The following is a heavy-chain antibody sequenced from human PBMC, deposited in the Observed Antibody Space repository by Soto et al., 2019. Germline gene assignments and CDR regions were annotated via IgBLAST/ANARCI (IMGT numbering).Heavy chain of an antibody. CDR1: GGTFSDYS. J-gene: IGHJ3*02. Sequence: QVQLVQSGAEVKKPGSSVKVSCQTSGGTFSDYSITWVRQAPGQGLEWMGGIIPFFGATNYAHKFQGRVTITADDSTSTVYMELRRLRSEDTAVYYCAREEGTRSGDPIDALAIWGRGTMVSVSS. D-gene: IGHD1-26*01. CDR2: IIPFFGAT. V-gene: IGHV1-69*01. CDR3: AREEGTRSGDPIDALAI.